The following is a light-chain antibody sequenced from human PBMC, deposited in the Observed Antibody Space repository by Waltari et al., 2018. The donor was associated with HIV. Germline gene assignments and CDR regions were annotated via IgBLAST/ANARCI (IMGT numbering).Light chain of an antibody. CDR2: RNN. V-gene: IGLV1-47*01. J-gene: IGLJ2*01. CDR3: AAWDDTLTVV. Sequence: QSVLTQPPSASGTPGQSVTISCSGTSSNIGTIYVYWYQQFPGTAPNLLLYRNNKRPSGVPDRFSGSKSGTSASLDISGLRSDDEAEYYCAAWDDTLTVVFGGGTKLTVL. CDR1: SSNIGTIY.